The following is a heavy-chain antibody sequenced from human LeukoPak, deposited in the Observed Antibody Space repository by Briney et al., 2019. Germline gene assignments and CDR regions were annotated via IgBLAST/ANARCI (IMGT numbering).Heavy chain of an antibody. D-gene: IGHD6-13*01. CDR1: GGSFSGYY. CDR3: ARGWYSSSWYSRKDFDY. Sequence: SETLSLTCAVYGGSFSGYYWSWIRQPPGKGLEWIGSINHSGSTNYNPSLKSRVTISVDTSKNQFSLKLSSVTAADTAVYYCARGWYSSSWYSRKDFDYWGQGTLVTVSS. J-gene: IGHJ4*02. CDR2: INHSGST. V-gene: IGHV4-34*01.